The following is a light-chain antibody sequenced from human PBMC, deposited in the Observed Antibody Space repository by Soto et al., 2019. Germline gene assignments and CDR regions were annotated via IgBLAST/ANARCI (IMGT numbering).Light chain of an antibody. V-gene: IGKV3-11*01. CDR2: DAT. Sequence: VLTQSPATLSLSPGDGASLSCRASQSISKYLAWCQQKPGQAPRLLIYDATNRATGIPARFSGSGYGTDYTLTISSIEPEDFAVYFCQERSHWPSLTFGGGTKVEI. J-gene: IGKJ4*01. CDR1: QSISKY. CDR3: QERSHWPSLT.